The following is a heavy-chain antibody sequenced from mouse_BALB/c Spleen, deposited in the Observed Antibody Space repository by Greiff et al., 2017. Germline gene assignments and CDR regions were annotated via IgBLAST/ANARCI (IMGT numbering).Heavy chain of an antibody. D-gene: IGHD6-2*01. J-gene: IGHJ1*01. CDR1: GFTFSSYA. Sequence: EVKVVESGGGLVKPGGSLKLSCAASGFTFSSYAMSWVRQTPEKRLEWVATISSGGSYTYYPDSVKGRFTISRDNAKNTLYLQMSSLRSEDTAMYYCARQGVSRYFDVWGAGTTVTVSS. CDR2: ISSGGSYT. V-gene: IGHV5-9-3*01. CDR3: ARQGVSRYFDV.